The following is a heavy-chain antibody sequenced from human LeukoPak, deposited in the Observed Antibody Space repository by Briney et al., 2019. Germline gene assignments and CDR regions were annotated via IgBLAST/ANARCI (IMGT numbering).Heavy chain of an antibody. D-gene: IGHD3-22*01. Sequence: GGSLRLSCAASGFTFSNYVMSWVRQAPGKGLEWVSTVSVTCDRTYYADSVKGRFAIFRDNSKNTLYLQINSLRAEDTAVYYCAKTVGSGGYYLYYFDYWGQGTLVTVSS. CDR1: GFTFSNYV. V-gene: IGHV3-23*01. CDR3: AKTVGSGGYYLYYFDY. J-gene: IGHJ4*02. CDR2: VSVTCDRT.